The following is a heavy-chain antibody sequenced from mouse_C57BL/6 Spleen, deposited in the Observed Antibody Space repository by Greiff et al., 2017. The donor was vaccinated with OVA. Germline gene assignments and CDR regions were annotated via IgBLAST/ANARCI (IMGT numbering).Heavy chain of an antibody. CDR3: ARDGYDAEYYFDY. CDR1: GYAFTNYL. V-gene: IGHV1-54*01. CDR2: INPGSGGT. D-gene: IGHD2-2*01. Sequence: VQLQQSGAELVRPGTSVKVSCKASGYAFTNYLIEWVKQRPGQGLEWIGVINPGSGGTNYNEKFKGKATLTADKSSSTAYMQLSSLTSEDSAVYFCARDGYDAEYYFDYWGQGTTLTVSS. J-gene: IGHJ2*01.